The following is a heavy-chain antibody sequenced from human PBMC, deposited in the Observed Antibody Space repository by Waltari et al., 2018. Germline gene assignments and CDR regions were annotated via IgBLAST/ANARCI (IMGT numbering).Heavy chain of an antibody. Sequence: QLQLQESGPGLVKPSETLSLTCTVSGGSISSRSDYWGWIRQPPGKGLEWIGSIYYSGSTYYNPSLKSRVTISVDTSKNQFSLKLSSVTAADTAVYYCATHYNPYYFDYWGQGTLVTVSS. CDR3: ATHYNPYYFDY. D-gene: IGHD1-1*01. J-gene: IGHJ4*02. CDR1: GGSISSRSDY. V-gene: IGHV4-39*07. CDR2: IYYSGST.